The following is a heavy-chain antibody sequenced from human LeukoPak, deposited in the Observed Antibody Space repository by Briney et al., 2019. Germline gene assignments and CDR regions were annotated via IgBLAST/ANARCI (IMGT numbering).Heavy chain of an antibody. V-gene: IGHV1-18*01. Sequence: GASVKVSCKASGYSFTSYEITWVRHAPGQGLEWMAWISTYNGNTNYAQKLQGRVTMTTDTSTSTGYMELRNLRSDDTAVYYCARTRDGYNLWGQGTLVTVSS. CDR3: ARTRDGYNL. J-gene: IGHJ4*02. D-gene: IGHD5-24*01. CDR1: GYSFTSYE. CDR2: ISTYNGNT.